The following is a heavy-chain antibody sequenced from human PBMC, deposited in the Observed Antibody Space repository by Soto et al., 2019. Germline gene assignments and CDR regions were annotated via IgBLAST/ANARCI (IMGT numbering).Heavy chain of an antibody. J-gene: IGHJ5*02. Sequence: GGSLRLSCAASGFTFSTYSMNWVRQAPGKGLEWVSSISSSSYIYYADSVKGRFTISRDNAKNSLYLQMNSLRAEDTAVYYFARDQISPPRWLDPWGQGTLVTGSS. CDR2: ISSSSYI. CDR1: GFTFSTYS. CDR3: ARDQISPPRWLDP. V-gene: IGHV3-21*01.